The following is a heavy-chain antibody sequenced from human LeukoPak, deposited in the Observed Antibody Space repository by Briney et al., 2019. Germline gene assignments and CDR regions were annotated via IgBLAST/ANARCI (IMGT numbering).Heavy chain of an antibody. V-gene: IGHV4-34*01. CDR3: ARGGMYRRWLQFWFDP. D-gene: IGHD5-24*01. Sequence: PSETLSFTCAVYGGSFSGYYWSWIRQPPGKGLEWIGEINHSGSTNYNPSLKSQVTISVDTSKNQFSLKLSSVTAADTAVYYCARGGMYRRWLQFWFDPWGQGTLVTVSS. J-gene: IGHJ5*02. CDR2: INHSGST. CDR1: GGSFSGYY.